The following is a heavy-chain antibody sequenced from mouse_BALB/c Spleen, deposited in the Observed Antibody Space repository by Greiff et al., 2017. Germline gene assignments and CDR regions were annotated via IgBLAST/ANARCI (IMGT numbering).Heavy chain of an antibody. J-gene: IGHJ4*01. CDR1: GYTFTDYN. V-gene: IGHV1-18*01. D-gene: IGHD2-1*01. Sequence: EVQLQQSGPELVKPGASVKIPCKASGYTFTDYNMDWVKQSHGKSLEWIGDINPNNGGTIYNQKFKGKATLTVDKSSSTAYMELRSLTSEDTAVYYCARHYGNYYAMDYWGQGTSVTVAS. CDR2: INPNNGGT. CDR3: ARHYGNYYAMDY.